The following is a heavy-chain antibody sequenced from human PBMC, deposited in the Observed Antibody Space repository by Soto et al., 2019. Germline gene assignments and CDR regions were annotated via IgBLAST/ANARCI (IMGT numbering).Heavy chain of an antibody. CDR2: IYPGDSYT. CDR1: EYSFNTYL. CDR3: AGRRYSYRRPPGFDY. D-gene: IGHD5-18*01. Sequence: GESLKISCKGSEYSFNTYLIGWVRQMPGKGLEWMGIIYPGDSYTTYSPSFQGQVTISADKSISTAYLQWSSLKASDTAMYYCAGRRYSYRRPPGFDYWGQGTLVTVSS. J-gene: IGHJ4*02. V-gene: IGHV5-51*01.